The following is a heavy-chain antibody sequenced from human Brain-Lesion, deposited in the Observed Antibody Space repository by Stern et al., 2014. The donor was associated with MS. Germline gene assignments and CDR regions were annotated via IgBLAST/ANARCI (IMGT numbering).Heavy chain of an antibody. CDR1: GGSISSGGYY. V-gene: IGHV4-61*02. Sequence: QLQLQESGPGLVKPSQTLSLSCTVSGGSISSGGYYWSWIRQPAGKGLEWIGRIFNSGSTRYNPSLKSRVTLSIHTSTHQFSLRLTSMTAADTAVYYCARGRVVPGFQYYATDVWGQGTTVIVSS. CDR2: IFNSGST. D-gene: IGHD2-2*01. J-gene: IGHJ6*02. CDR3: ARGRVVPGFQYYATDV.